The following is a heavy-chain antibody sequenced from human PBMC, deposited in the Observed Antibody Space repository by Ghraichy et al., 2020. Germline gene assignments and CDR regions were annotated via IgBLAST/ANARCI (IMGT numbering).Heavy chain of an antibody. V-gene: IGHV4-34*01. CDR3: ARGEYSSSPLFDY. Sequence: SQTLSLTCAVYGGSFSGYYWSWTRQPPGKGLEWIGEINHSGSTNYNPSLKSRVTISVDTSKNQFSLKLSSVTAADTAVYYCARGEYSSSPLFDYWGQGTLVTVSS. CDR1: GGSFSGYY. CDR2: INHSGST. J-gene: IGHJ4*02. D-gene: IGHD6-6*01.